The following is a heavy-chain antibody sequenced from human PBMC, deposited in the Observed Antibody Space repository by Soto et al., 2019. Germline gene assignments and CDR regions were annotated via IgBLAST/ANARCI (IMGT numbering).Heavy chain of an antibody. J-gene: IGHJ4*02. CDR3: TSHGATEQNLVSY. CDR2: IKSKAYGGTT. CDR1: GFTFSDAW. Sequence: EVQLVESGGGLVKPGGSLRLSCAASGFTFSDAWMNWARQAPGKGLEWVGRIKSKAYGGTTDYSAPVKGRFTISRDDSTAMMYLQMNSLETVDTCVYYCTSHGATEQNLVSYWGQGTLVTVSS. V-gene: IGHV3-15*07. D-gene: IGHD4-17*01.